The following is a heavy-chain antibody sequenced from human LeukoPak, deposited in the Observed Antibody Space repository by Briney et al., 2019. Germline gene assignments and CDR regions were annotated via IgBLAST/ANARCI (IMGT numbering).Heavy chain of an antibody. J-gene: IGHJ3*02. D-gene: IGHD1-7*01. CDR2: ISGSGSTI. CDR1: GFTFSSYA. Sequence: GGSLRLSCAASGFTFSSYAMSWVRQAPGKGLEWVSYISGSGSTIYYADSVKGRFTISRDNAKNSLYLQMNSLRAEDTAVYYCGRDFGLTGTKRSFDIWGQGTMVTVSS. CDR3: GRDFGLTGTKRSFDI. V-gene: IGHV3-48*04.